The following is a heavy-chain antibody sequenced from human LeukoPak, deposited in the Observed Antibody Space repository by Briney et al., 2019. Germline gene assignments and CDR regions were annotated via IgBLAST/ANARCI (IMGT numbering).Heavy chain of an antibody. D-gene: IGHD6-13*01. J-gene: IGHJ4*02. CDR3: ARDASNSWAAAVPFDY. CDR1: GGSISSYY. V-gene: IGHV4-59*01. Sequence: PSETLSLTCTVSGGSISSYYWSWIRQPPGKGLEWIGYIYYSGSTNYNPSLKSRVTISVDTSKNQFSLKLSSVTAADTAVYYCARDASNSWAAAVPFDYWGQGTLVTVSS. CDR2: IYYSGST.